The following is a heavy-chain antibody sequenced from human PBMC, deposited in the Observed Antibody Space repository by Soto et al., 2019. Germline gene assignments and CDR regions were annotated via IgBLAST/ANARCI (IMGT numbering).Heavy chain of an antibody. D-gene: IGHD6-13*01. J-gene: IGHJ6*02. CDR1: GGSISSYY. Sequence: QVQLQESGPGLVKPSETLSLTCTVSGGSISSYYWSWIRQPPGKGLEWIGYIYYSGSTNYNPSLKSRVTISVDTSKNQFSLKLSSVTAADTAVYYCARVTFIAAAGTNPGSYYYYGMDVWGRGTTVTVSS. V-gene: IGHV4-59*01. CDR2: IYYSGST. CDR3: ARVTFIAAAGTNPGSYYYYGMDV.